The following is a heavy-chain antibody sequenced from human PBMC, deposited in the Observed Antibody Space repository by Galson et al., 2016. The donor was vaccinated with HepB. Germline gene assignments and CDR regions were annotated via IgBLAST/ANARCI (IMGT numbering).Heavy chain of an antibody. V-gene: IGHV4-39*01. CDR1: GGSVSSDYY. J-gene: IGHJ6*03. CDR2: LYSGEST. Sequence: SETLSLTCIVSGGSVSSDYYCGWIRQPPGRGLEWIGSLYSGESTYYNPSLRSRVTISVDTSKNQFSLRLNSVTAADTGVYYCATGIVVAGKYYYYYMDVWGTGTTVTVSS. CDR3: ATGIVVAGKYYYYYMDV. D-gene: IGHD6-19*01.